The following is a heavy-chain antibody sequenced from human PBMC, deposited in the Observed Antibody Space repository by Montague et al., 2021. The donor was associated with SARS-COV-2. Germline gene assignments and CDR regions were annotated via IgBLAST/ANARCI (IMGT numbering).Heavy chain of an antibody. V-gene: IGHV4-59*01. J-gene: IGHJ4*02. D-gene: IGHD2-15*01. CDR2: IHYTWGA. CDR3: AKYGKSVVVANAWGSYDY. CDR1: GGSISGSY. Sequence: SETLSLTCTVSGGSISGSYWSWIRQPPGKGLELIGYIHYTWGASYNPYLKSRGTISVETSRNNFSLNLNSVTVADTAVDYCAKYGKSVVVANAWGSYDYWGQGMLVTVSS.